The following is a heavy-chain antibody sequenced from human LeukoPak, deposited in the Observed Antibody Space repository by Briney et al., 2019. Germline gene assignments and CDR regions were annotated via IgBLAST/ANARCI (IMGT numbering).Heavy chain of an antibody. CDR2: ISSSGATT. J-gene: IGHJ4*02. CDR1: GFTFSNYE. CDR3: ARDQDYGFDY. Sequence: SGGSLRLSCAASGFTFSNYEMNWVRQAPGKGLECISYISSSGATTYYADSVKGRFTISRDNAKNSLHLQMNSLRDEDTAVYYCARDQDYGFDYWGQGTLVIVSS. D-gene: IGHD4-17*01. V-gene: IGHV3-48*03.